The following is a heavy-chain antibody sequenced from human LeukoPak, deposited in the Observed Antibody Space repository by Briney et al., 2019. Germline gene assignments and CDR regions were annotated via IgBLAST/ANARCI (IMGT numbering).Heavy chain of an antibody. J-gene: IGHJ4*02. Sequence: PSETLSLTCTVSGGSISSYYWSWIRQPPGKGLEWIGYIYYSGSTNYNPSLKSRVTISVDTSKNQFSLKLSSVTAADTAVYYCARAPKRLAALDYWGQGTLVTVSS. V-gene: IGHV4-59*01. CDR1: GGSISSYY. CDR3: ARAPKRLAALDY. CDR2: IYYSGST. D-gene: IGHD6-13*01.